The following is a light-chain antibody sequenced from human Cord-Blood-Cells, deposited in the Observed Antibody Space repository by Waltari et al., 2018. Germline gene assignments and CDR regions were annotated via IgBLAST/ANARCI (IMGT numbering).Light chain of an antibody. CDR1: QRISSW. CDR2: KAS. CDR3: QQYNSYSVT. V-gene: IGKV1-5*03. J-gene: IGKJ4*01. Sequence: DIQMTQSPSTLSASVGDRVTIPCRASQRISSWLAWYQQKPGKAPKLRVYKASSLESGVPSRFSGSGSGTECTRTISSLQPDDCAPYYCQQYNSYSVTFGGGAKVEMK.